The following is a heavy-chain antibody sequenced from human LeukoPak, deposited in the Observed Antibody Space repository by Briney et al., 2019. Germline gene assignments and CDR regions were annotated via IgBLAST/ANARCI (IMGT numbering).Heavy chain of an antibody. CDR1: GFTFTSSA. CDR2: IVVGSGNT. CDR3: AARTAAVAGSRAFDI. V-gene: IGHV1-58*02. D-gene: IGHD6-19*01. J-gene: IGHJ3*02. Sequence: SVKVSCEASGFTFTSSAMQWVRQARGQRLEWIGWIVVGSGNTNYAQKFQERVTITRDMSTSTAYMELSSLRSEDTAVYYCAARTAAVAGSRAFDIWGQGTMVTVSS.